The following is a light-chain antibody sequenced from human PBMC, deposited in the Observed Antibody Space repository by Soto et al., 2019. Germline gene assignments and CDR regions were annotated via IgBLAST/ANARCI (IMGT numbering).Light chain of an antibody. J-gene: IGKJ1*01. V-gene: IGKV1-5*03. Sequence: DIQMTQSPSSLSASVRVRVTITXRARQSISSYLNWYQQKPGKAPKXXIYKASTLKSGVPSRFSGSGSGTEFTLTISSLQPDDFATYYCQHYNSYSEAFGQGTKVDNK. CDR3: QHYNSYSEA. CDR1: QSISSY. CDR2: KAS.